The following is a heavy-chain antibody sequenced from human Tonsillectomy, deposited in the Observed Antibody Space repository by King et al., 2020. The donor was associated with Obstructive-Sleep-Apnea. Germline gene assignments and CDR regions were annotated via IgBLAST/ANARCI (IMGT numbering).Heavy chain of an antibody. CDR3: AHPADYYDSSGYWDY. D-gene: IGHD3-22*01. J-gene: IGHJ4*02. CDR2: IYWDDDK. CDR1: GFSLSTSGVG. Sequence: TLKESGPTLVKPTQTLTLTCTFSGFSLSTSGVGVGWIRQPPGKALEWLALIYWDDDKRYSPSLKSRLTITKDTSKNQVVLTMTNLDPVDTATYYCAHPADYYDSSGYWDYWGQGTLVTVSS. V-gene: IGHV2-5*02.